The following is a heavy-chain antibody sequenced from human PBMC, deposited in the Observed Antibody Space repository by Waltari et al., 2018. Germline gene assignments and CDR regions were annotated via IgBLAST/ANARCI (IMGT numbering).Heavy chain of an antibody. J-gene: IGHJ3*02. CDR2: IYWNADK. Sequence: QITLKESGPTLVKPTKTLTLTCTVSGFSLSTSGVGVGWIRQPPGKALEWLALIYWNADKRYSPSLNSRLTIPTHTSQNQVVLTMTNMDPVDTAPYYCALRSGWAFDAFDIWGQGTMVTVSS. CDR3: ALRSGWAFDAFDI. D-gene: IGHD6-19*01. CDR1: GFSLSTSGVG. V-gene: IGHV2-5*01.